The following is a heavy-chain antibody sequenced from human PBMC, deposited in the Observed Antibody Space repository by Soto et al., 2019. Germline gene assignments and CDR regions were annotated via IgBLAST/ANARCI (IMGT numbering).Heavy chain of an antibody. J-gene: IGHJ6*02. D-gene: IGHD3-3*01. CDR1: GFTFSSYV. V-gene: IGHV3-30-3*01. CDR3: ARGKYYDFWSGYSDYYYGMDV. CDR2: ISYDGSNK. Sequence: QVQLVESGGGVVQPGRSLRLSCAASGFTFSSYVMHWVRQAPGKGLEWVAVISYDGSNKYYADSVKGRFTISRDNSKNTLYLQMNSLRAEDTAVYYCARGKYYDFWSGYSDYYYGMDVWGQGTTVTVSS.